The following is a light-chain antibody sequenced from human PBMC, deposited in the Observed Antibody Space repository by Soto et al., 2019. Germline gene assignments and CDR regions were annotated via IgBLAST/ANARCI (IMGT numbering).Light chain of an antibody. J-gene: IGKJ4*01. CDR3: QQSYSTPPLT. CDR1: QGIKSY. Sequence: DIETTQSPSSLSASVGDTVTITCRASQGIKSYLNWYQQKPGQDPKLLINGASSLQSGVPSRFSGSGSGTDFTTTISSLQPEDYATYYCQQSYSTPPLTFGGGTKVEIK. V-gene: IGKV1-39*01. CDR2: GAS.